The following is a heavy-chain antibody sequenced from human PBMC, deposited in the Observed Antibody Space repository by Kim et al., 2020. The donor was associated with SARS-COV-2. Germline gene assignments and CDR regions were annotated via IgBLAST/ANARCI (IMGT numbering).Heavy chain of an antibody. CDR2: IWNDGRNE. J-gene: IGHJ3*01. V-gene: IGHV3-33*01. D-gene: IGHD3-9*01. CDR1: GFTFRTYG. CDR3: ARGPAYYDILTGSDAFDL. Sequence: GGSLRLSCVASGFTFRTYGIHWVRQAPGRGLEWVALIWNDGRNENYADSVKGRFTISRDNSKDTAYLQMNSLRAEDTAVYYCARGPAYYDILTGSDAFDLWGQGTKVTVPS.